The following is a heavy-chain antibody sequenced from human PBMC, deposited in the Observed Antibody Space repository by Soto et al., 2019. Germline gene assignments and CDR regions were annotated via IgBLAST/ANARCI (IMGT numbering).Heavy chain of an antibody. V-gene: IGHV1-2*04. Sequence: ASVKVSCKASGYTFTGYYMHWVRQAPGQGLEWMGWINPNSGGTNYAQKFQGWVTMTRDTSISTAYMELSRLRSDDTAVYYCARESEYYYDSSGYPAPYYFDYWGQGTLVTVSS. CDR2: INPNSGGT. CDR3: ARESEYYYDSSGYPAPYYFDY. D-gene: IGHD3-22*01. J-gene: IGHJ4*02. CDR1: GYTFTGYY.